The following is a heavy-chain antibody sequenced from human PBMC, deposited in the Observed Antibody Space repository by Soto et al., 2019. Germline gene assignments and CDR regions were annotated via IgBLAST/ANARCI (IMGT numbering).Heavy chain of an antibody. CDR1: GFTFSNYY. J-gene: IGHJ4*02. CDR2: ISSRGVTV. D-gene: IGHD6-19*01. V-gene: IGHV3-11*01. Sequence: PGGSLRLSCAASGFTFSNYYMAWIRQAPGKGLECLSYISSRGVTVSYADSVKGRFTISRDNAKNSLYVHMNRLRVEDTAVYYCARLSASGWYVNGRDYFDYWGQGSLVTVSS. CDR3: ARLSASGWYVNGRDYFDY.